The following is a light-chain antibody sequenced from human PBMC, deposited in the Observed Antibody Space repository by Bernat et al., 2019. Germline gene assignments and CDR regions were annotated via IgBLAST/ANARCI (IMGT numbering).Light chain of an antibody. J-gene: IGKJ4*01. CDR1: QRIAVS. Sequence: DIQMTQSPSSLSAFVGDSVTITCRASQRIAVSVNWYRQKPGKAPEVLISAASSLQSGVPARFSGSGSGTDFTLTINSLQPEDLGTYYCQQSYTGRTFGGGTKVEIK. CDR2: AAS. CDR3: QQSYTGRT. V-gene: IGKV1-39*01.